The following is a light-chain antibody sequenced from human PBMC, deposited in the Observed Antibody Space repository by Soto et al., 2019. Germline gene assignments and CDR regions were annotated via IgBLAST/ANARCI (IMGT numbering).Light chain of an antibody. CDR1: QSVSSY. CDR3: PQRSLLPPIT. J-gene: IGKJ5*01. CDR2: DAS. Sequence: EIVLTQSPATLSLSPGERATLSCRASQSVSSYLAWYQQKPGQAPRLLIYDASNRATGIPAKFSGRGSGTDFTLAMSLLEPEAFSVYCCPQRSLLPPITFGKGTRLEIK. V-gene: IGKV3-11*01.